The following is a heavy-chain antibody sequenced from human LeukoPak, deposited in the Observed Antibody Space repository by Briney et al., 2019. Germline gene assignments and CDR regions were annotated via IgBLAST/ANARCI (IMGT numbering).Heavy chain of an antibody. D-gene: IGHD3-16*02. CDR3: ARDSEYYDYVWGSYRYRFDY. CDR1: GFTFSSYE. Sequence: GGSLRLSCAASGFTFSSYEMNWVRQAPGKGLEWVPYISSSGSTIYYADSVKGRFTISRDNAKNSLYLQMNSLRAEDTAVYYCARDSEYYDYVWGSYRYRFDYWGQGTLVTVSS. J-gene: IGHJ4*02. CDR2: ISSSGSTI. V-gene: IGHV3-48*03.